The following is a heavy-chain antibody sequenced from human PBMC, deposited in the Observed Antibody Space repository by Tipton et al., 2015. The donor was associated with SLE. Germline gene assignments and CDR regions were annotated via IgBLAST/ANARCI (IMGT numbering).Heavy chain of an antibody. CDR2: INHSGST. V-gene: IGHV4-34*01. D-gene: IGHD3-9*01. CDR3: ASSFDSPGAFDI. CDR1: GGSSSGYY. Sequence: TLSLTCAVYGGSSSGYYWSWIRQPPGKGLEWIGEINHSGSTNYNPSLKSRVTISVDTSKNQFSLKLSSVTAADTAVYYCASSFDSPGAFDIWGQGTMVTVSS. J-gene: IGHJ3*02.